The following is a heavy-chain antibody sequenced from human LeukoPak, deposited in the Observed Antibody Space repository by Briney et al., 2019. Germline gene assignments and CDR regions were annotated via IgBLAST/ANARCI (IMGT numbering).Heavy chain of an antibody. V-gene: IGHV3-7*01. CDR1: AFTFSSSW. Sequence: GGSLRLSCAASAFTFSSSWMSWVRQAPGKGLEWVANISPDGSETNYVDSVKGRFTISRDNAKNSLYLQMNSLRAEDTAVYYCARPRVPDSWGQGTLVTVSS. CDR2: ISPDGSET. J-gene: IGHJ4*02. CDR3: ARPRVPDS.